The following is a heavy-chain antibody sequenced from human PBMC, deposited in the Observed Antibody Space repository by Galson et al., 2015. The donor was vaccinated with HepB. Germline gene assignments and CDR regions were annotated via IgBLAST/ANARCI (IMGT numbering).Heavy chain of an antibody. CDR1: GFTFSSYS. D-gene: IGHD3-3*01. J-gene: IGHJ3*02. CDR3: ARAPYYDFWSGYYDDAFDI. Sequence: SLRLSCAASGFTFSSYSMNWVRQAPGKGLEWVSSISSSSSYIYYADSVKGRFTISRDNAKNSLYLQMNSLRAEDTAVYYCARAPYYDFWSGYYDDAFDIWGQGTMVTVSS. V-gene: IGHV3-21*01. CDR2: ISSSSSYI.